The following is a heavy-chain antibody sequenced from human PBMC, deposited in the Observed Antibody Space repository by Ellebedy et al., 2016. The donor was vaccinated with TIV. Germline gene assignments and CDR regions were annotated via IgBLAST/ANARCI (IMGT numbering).Heavy chain of an antibody. CDR2: ISYDGSNK. V-gene: IGHV3-30*04. CDR1: GFTFSSYA. J-gene: IGHJ4*02. D-gene: IGHD2-2*01. Sequence: GESLKISXAASGFTFSSYAMHWVRQAPGKGLEWVAVISYDGSNKYYADSVKGRFTISRDNSKNTLYLQMNSLRAEDTAVYYCAKDWYCSSTSCPPGYWGQGTLVTVSS. CDR3: AKDWYCSSTSCPPGY.